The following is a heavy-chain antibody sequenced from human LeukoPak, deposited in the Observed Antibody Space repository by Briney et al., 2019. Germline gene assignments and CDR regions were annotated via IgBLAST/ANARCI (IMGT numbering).Heavy chain of an antibody. D-gene: IGHD3-22*01. CDR2: VNGYNGYT. CDR3: ARGRSSGFAYDAFDI. J-gene: IGHJ3*02. CDR1: GYTFSRFG. Sequence: ASVKVSCKASGYTFSRFGINWVRQAPGQGLDWMGWVNGYNGYTRYTEKFQGRVTMTTDTSTSTAYMELRTVRSDDTAVYYCARGRSSGFAYDAFDIWGQGTMVTVSS. V-gene: IGHV1-18*01.